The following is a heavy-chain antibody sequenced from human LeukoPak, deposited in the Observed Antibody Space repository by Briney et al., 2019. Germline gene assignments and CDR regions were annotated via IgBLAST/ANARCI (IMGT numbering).Heavy chain of an antibody. CDR3: ARDLPGIAAAGYFDY. CDR2: IIPIFGTA. Sequence: ASVKVSCKASGGTFSSYAISWVRQAPGQGLEWMGGIIPIFGTANYAQKFQGRVTITADKSTSTAYMELSSLRSEDTAVYYCARDLPGIAAAGYFDYWGQGTLVTVSS. J-gene: IGHJ4*02. CDR1: GGTFSSYA. V-gene: IGHV1-69*06. D-gene: IGHD6-13*01.